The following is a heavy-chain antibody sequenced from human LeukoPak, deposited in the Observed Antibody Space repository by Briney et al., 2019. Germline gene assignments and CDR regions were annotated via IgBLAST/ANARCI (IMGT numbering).Heavy chain of an antibody. CDR3: SRPSYTGSYYGAFDI. CDR1: GVTFSYYW. Sequence: GGSLRLSCAASGVTFSYYWMHWVRQTPGKGLVWVSRINSDGSTTSYADSVKGRFTISRDNAKNTLYLQMNSLRAEDTAVYYCSRPSYTGSYYGAFDIWGQGTMVTVSS. V-gene: IGHV3-74*01. CDR2: INSDGSTT. J-gene: IGHJ3*02. D-gene: IGHD1-26*01.